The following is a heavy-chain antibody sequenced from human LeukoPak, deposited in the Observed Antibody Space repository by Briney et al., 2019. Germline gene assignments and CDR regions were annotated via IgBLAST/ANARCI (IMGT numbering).Heavy chain of an antibody. J-gene: IGHJ4*01. CDR3: ARRWYTGTYYYFDL. CDR1: GFTLSTHW. CDR2: INGDGTTT. Sequence: GGSLRLSCAASGFTLSTHWMHWVRQAPGKGLVWVSRINGDGTTTSYADSVKGRFTISRVNAKSTLYLEMDSLRAEDTAIYYCARRWYTGTYYYFDLWGQEPWSPSPQ. D-gene: IGHD1-26*01. V-gene: IGHV3-74*01.